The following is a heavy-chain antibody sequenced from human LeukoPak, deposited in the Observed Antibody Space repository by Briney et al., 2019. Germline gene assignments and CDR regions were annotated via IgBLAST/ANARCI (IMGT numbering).Heavy chain of an antibody. CDR1: GFTVSSYA. CDR2: ISYDGSNK. CDR3: ARDGGAMIVVVMFDY. J-gene: IGHJ4*02. V-gene: IGHV3-30-3*01. Sequence: GGSLRLSCAASGFTVSSYAMHWVRQAPGKGLEWVAVISYDGSNKYYADSVKGRFTISRDNSKNTLYLQMNSLRAEDTAVYYCARDGGAMIVVVMFDYWGQGTLVTVSS. D-gene: IGHD3-22*01.